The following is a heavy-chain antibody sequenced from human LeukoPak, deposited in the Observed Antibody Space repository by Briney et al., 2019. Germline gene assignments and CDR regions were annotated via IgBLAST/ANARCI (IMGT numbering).Heavy chain of an antibody. Sequence: ASVTVSCKASDYTFSSYGIHWVRQAPGQGPEWMGWISAYNGNRDYALKFQGRVTMATDTSTNTAQMELRSLRSDDTAVYYCARGPSHYFGAGSAPKYFDYWGQGTLVIVSS. CDR1: DYTFSSYG. CDR2: ISAYNGNR. D-gene: IGHD3-10*01. V-gene: IGHV1-18*01. CDR3: ARGPSHYFGAGSAPKYFDY. J-gene: IGHJ4*02.